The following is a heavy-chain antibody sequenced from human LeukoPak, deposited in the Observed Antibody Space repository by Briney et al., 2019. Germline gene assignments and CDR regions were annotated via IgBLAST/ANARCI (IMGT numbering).Heavy chain of an antibody. CDR3: ARDGSSGWNSIDY. D-gene: IGHD6-19*01. CDR1: GGTFSSYA. Sequence: GASVKVSCKASGGTFSSYAISWVRQAPGQGLEWMGRIIPIFGTANYAQKFQGRVTITTDESTSTAYMELSSLRSEDAAVYYCARDGSSGWNSIDYWGQGTLVTVSS. V-gene: IGHV1-69*05. CDR2: IIPIFGTA. J-gene: IGHJ4*02.